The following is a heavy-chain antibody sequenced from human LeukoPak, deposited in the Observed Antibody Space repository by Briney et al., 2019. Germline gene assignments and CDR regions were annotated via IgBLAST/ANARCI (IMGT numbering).Heavy chain of an antibody. D-gene: IGHD3-22*01. V-gene: IGHV3-30-3*01. CDR3: ARDGADYYDSSGYYFDY. CDR1: GFTFSSYA. CDR2: ISYDGSNK. J-gene: IGHJ4*02. Sequence: GRSLRLSCAASGFTFSSYAMHWVRQAPGKGLEWVAVISYDGSNKYYADSAKGRFTISRDNSKNTLYLQMNSLRAEDTAVYYCARDGADYYDSSGYYFDYWGQGTLVTVSS.